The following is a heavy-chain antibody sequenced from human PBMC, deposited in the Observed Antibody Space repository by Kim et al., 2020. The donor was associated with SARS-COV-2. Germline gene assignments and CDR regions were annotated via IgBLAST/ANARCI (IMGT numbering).Heavy chain of an antibody. CDR3: AKDRGGYDYIWGSYLGYYFDY. Sequence: GGSLRLSCAASGFTFSSYAMSWVRQAPGKGLEWVSAISGSGGSTYYADSVKGRFTISRDNSKNTLYLQMNSLRAEDTAVYYCAKDRGGYDYIWGSYLGYYFDYWGQGTLVTVSS. CDR2: ISGSGGST. CDR1: GFTFSSYA. V-gene: IGHV3-23*01. D-gene: IGHD3-16*02. J-gene: IGHJ4*02.